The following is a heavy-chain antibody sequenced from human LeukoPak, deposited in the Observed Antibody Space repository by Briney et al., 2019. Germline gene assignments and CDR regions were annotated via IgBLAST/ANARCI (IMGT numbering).Heavy chain of an antibody. CDR1: GYTFTSHH. Sequence: GASVKISCKASGYTFTSHHVHWVRQAPGHGLEWMGWVNPHSGGTNFAQRFRGRVTLTRDTSVTTAYMELNRLQSDDTAIYYCARTDSKYDSRLLFNWGQGTQIIVSS. CDR2: VNPHSGGT. V-gene: IGHV1-2*02. J-gene: IGHJ4*02. CDR3: ARTDSKYDSRLLFN. D-gene: IGHD3-22*01.